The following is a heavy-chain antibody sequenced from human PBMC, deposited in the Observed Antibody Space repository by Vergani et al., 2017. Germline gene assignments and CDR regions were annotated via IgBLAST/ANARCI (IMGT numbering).Heavy chain of an antibody. CDR3: AKDQSGYCSGGSCYSPNWFDP. J-gene: IGHJ5*02. CDR1: GFTFSSYG. CDR2: ISYDGSNK. Sequence: VQLLESGGGLVQPGGSLRLSCAASGFTFSSYGMHWVRQAPGKGLEWVAVISYDGSNKYYADSVKGRFTISRDNSKNTLYLQMNSLRAEDTAVYYCAKDQSGYCSGGSCYSPNWFDPWGQGTLVTVSS. V-gene: IGHV3-30*18. D-gene: IGHD2-15*01.